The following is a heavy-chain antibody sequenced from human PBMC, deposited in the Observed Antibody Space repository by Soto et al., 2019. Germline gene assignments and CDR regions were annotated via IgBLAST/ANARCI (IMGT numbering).Heavy chain of an antibody. D-gene: IGHD1-26*01. V-gene: IGHV4-59*12. CDR3: ARVSGSYYYGMDV. CDR2: IYHSGST. CDR1: GGNISGYC. J-gene: IGHJ6*02. Sequence: SVTQSDTCSVSGGNISGYCWSWIRQPPGKGLEWIGYIYHSGSTNYTPSLKSRVTISVDKSKNQFSLKLSSVTAADTAVYYCARVSGSYYYGMDVWGQGITVTVSS.